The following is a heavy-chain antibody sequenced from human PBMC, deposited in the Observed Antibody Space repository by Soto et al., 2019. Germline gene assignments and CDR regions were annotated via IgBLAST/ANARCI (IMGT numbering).Heavy chain of an antibody. D-gene: IGHD6-19*01. CDR2: IYWNDDK. J-gene: IGHJ4*02. CDR1: GFSLSTSGLG. V-gene: IGHV2-5*01. CDR3: AHRPSGWYLFDY. Sequence: QITLKESGPTLVRPTQTLTLTCTFSGFSLSTSGLGVGWIRQPPGKALEWLALIYWNDDKRYSPSLKARLTITKGTSKNQVVRTMTNMDPVDTATYYCAHRPSGWYLFDYWGQGTLVTVSS.